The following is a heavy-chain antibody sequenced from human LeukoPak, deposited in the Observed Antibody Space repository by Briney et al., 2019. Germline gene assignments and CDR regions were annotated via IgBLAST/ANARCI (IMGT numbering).Heavy chain of an antibody. CDR2: ISSSSSYI. Sequence: GRSLRLSCAASGFTFSSYSMNWVRQAPGNGLEWVSSISSSSSYIYYADSVKGRFTISRDNAKNSLYLQMNSLRAEDTAVYYCARDPAAAYRRNWVDPWGQGTLVTVSS. CDR3: ARDPAAAYRRNWVDP. V-gene: IGHV3-21*01. D-gene: IGHD6-13*01. CDR1: GFTFSSYS. J-gene: IGHJ5*02.